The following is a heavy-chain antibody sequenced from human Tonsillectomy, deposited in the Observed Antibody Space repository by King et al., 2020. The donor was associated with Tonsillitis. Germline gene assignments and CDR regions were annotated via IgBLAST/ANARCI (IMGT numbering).Heavy chain of an antibody. D-gene: IGHD2-15*01. J-gene: IGHJ6*02. Sequence: QLVQSGGGLVKPGGSLRLSCAASGFTFSSYSMNWVRQAPGKGLEWVSSISSSSSYIYYADSVKGRFTISRDNAKNPLYLQMNSLRAEDTAVYYCARYCSGGSCYSNYYYGMDVWGQGTTVTVSS. CDR3: ARYCSGGSCYSNYYYGMDV. CDR2: ISSSSSYI. CDR1: GFTFSSYS. V-gene: IGHV3-21*01.